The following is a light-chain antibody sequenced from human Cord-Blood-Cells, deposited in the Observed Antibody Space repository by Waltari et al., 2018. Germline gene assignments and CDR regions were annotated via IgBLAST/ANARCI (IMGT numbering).Light chain of an antibody. CDR2: DVS. Sequence: QSALTQPRSVSGSPGHSVTISCTGTSSDVGGYNYVSWYQHHPGKAPKLIIYDVSKRPSGGPDCFSGSKSGNTASLTMSALQAEDEADYYSCSYAGSYTWVFGGGTKLTVL. J-gene: IGLJ3*02. CDR1: SSDVGGYNY. CDR3: CSYAGSYTWV. V-gene: IGLV2-11*01.